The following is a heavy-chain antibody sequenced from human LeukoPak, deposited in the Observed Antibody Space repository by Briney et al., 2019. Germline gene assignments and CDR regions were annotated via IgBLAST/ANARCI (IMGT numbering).Heavy chain of an antibody. J-gene: IGHJ2*01. CDR2: IYTSGST. D-gene: IGHD6-19*01. CDR1: GGSISSGSYY. CDR3: ARDKVTGTNWYFDL. Sequence: SETLSLTCTVSGGSISSGSYYWSWIRQPAGKGLEWIGRIYTSGSTNYNPSLKSRVTISVDTSKNQFSLKLSSVTAADTAVYYCARDKVTGTNWYFDLWGRGTLVTVSS. V-gene: IGHV4-61*02.